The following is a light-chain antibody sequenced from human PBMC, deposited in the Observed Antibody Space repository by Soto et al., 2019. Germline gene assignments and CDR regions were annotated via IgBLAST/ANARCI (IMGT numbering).Light chain of an antibody. V-gene: IGKV3-15*01. J-gene: IGKJ1*01. CDR3: QQYNDWHLT. CDR1: QSVSSN. CDR2: GAF. Sequence: ELLMTQSPVTLSVSPGERATISCRASQSVSSNLAWYQQKSGQAPSLLIYGAFTRATGIPARFSGTGSGTEFTLTISSLQSEDFALYYCQQYNDWHLTFGQGTKVEI.